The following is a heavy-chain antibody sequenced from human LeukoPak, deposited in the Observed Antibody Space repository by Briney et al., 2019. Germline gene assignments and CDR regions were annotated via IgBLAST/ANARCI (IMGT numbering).Heavy chain of an antibody. Sequence: GGSLRLSCEFTFSAYAVSWVRQAPGKGLEWVSTISGRGDSTYYADSVKGRFTVSRDNSKNTVFLQMNSLGADDTAVYYCAKCLRAGHRPVYTYYYMDVWGKGTTVTVSS. D-gene: IGHD5/OR15-5a*01. J-gene: IGHJ6*03. CDR1: FTFSAYA. CDR2: ISGRGDST. CDR3: AKCLRAGHRPVYTYYYMDV. V-gene: IGHV3-23*01.